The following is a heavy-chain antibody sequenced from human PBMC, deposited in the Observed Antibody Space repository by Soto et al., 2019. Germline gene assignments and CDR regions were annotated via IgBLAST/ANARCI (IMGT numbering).Heavy chain of an antibody. V-gene: IGHV1-69*12. Sequence: QVQLVQTGAEVKKPGCSVKGSCKASGGTFSSYAITWVRQAPGQGLEWMGGIIPIFGTANYAQKFQGRVTITADESTSTAYMELSSLRSEDTAVYYCATEGDGSGSYYYGMDVWGQGTTVTVSS. CDR3: ATEGDGSGSYYYGMDV. J-gene: IGHJ6*02. CDR2: IIPIFGTA. CDR1: GGTFSSYA. D-gene: IGHD3-22*01.